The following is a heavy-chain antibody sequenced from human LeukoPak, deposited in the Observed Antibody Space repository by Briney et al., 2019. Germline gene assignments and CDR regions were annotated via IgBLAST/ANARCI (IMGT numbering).Heavy chain of an antibody. D-gene: IGHD2-2*01. CDR1: GYTFTSYA. V-gene: IGHV1-69*05. CDR3: AREGISTSGGWLDP. Sequence: SVKVSCKASGYTFTSYALSWVRQAPGQRLEWMGGIIPSFGRTNYAQKFRGRVAITTDESTGTVYMELSSLRFEDSAVYYCAREGISTSGGWLDPWGQGTLVTVSS. J-gene: IGHJ5*02. CDR2: IIPSFGRT.